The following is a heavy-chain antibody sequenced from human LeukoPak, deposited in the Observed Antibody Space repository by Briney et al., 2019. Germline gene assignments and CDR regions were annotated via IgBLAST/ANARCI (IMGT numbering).Heavy chain of an antibody. V-gene: IGHV4-30-4*08. CDR1: GGSISSGDYY. D-gene: IGHD2-2*01. Sequence: PSETLSLTCTVSGGSISSGDYYWSWIRQPPGKGREWIGYIYYSGSTYYNPSLKSRVTISVDTSKNQFSLKLSSVTAADTAVYYCARQTEIYCSSTSCSNPDAFDIWGQGTMVTVSS. CDR3: ARQTEIYCSSTSCSNPDAFDI. J-gene: IGHJ3*02. CDR2: IYYSGST.